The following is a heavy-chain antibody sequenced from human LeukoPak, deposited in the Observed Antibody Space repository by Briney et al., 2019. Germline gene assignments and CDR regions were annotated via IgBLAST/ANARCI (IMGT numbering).Heavy chain of an antibody. CDR1: AGSISSYY. J-gene: IGHJ5*02. Sequence: PPETLSLTCIVSAGSISSYYWSWVRQPAGKGIEWIGPIYTSGSTNYNPSLKSRVTMSVDTSKNQFSLKLSSVTAADTAVYYCAREGFGEPMNNWFDPWGQGTLVTVSS. D-gene: IGHD3-10*01. CDR2: IYTSGST. CDR3: AREGFGEPMNNWFDP. V-gene: IGHV4-4*07.